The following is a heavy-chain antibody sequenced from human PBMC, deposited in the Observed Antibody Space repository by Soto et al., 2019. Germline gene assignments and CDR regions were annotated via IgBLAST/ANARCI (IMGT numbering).Heavy chain of an antibody. J-gene: IGHJ4*02. D-gene: IGHD3-10*01. CDR2: IIPILGIA. CDR1: GGTFSSYT. V-gene: IGHV1-69*04. CDR3: AREITMVRGVIMEDY. Sequence: SVKVSCKASGGTFSSYTISWVRQAPGQGLEWMGRIIPILGIANYAQKFQGRVTITADKSTSTAYMELSSLRSEDTAVYYCAREITMVRGVIMEDYWGQGTLVTVSS.